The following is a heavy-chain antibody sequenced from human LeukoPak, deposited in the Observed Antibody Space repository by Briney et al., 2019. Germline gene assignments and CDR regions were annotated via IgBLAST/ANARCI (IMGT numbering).Heavy chain of an antibody. CDR1: GGSISSYY. CDR3: ARVYIVGATRAFDI. CDR2: IYTSGST. D-gene: IGHD1-26*01. Sequence: SETLSLTCTVSGGSISSYYWSWIRQPAGKGLEWIGRIYTSGSTNYNPSLKSRVTMSVDTSKNQFSLKLSSVTAADTAVYYCARVYIVGATRAFDIWGQGTMVTVSS. J-gene: IGHJ3*02. V-gene: IGHV4-4*07.